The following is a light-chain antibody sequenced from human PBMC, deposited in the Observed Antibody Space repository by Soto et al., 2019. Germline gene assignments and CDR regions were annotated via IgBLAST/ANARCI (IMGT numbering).Light chain of an antibody. V-gene: IGKV1-8*01. CDR3: QQYYISWS. CDR2: AAS. CDR1: QGISSY. Sequence: AIRMTQSPSSLSASTGDRVTITCRASQGISSYLAWYQQKPGKAPKLLIYAASTLQSGVPSRFSGSGSGTEFTLTISSLQPEDFATYSCQQYYISWSFGQGTKVDIK. J-gene: IGKJ1*01.